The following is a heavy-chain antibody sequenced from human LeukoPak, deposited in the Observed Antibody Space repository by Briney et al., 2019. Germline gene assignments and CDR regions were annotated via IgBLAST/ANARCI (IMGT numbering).Heavy chain of an antibody. CDR1: GGSISSYY. CDR2: IYYSGST. V-gene: IGHV4-59*01. Sequence: SETLSLTCTVSGGSISSYYWSWIRQPPGKGLEWIGYIYYSGSTNYNPSLKSRVTISVDTSKNQFSLKLSSVTAADTAVYYCAGGPGGDILTGYYRAFDYWGQGTLVTVSS. CDR3: AGGPGGDILTGYYRAFDY. J-gene: IGHJ4*02. D-gene: IGHD3-9*01.